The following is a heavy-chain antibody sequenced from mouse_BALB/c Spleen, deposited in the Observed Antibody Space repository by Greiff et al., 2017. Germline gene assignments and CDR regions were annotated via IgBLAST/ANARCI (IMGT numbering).Heavy chain of an antibody. D-gene: IGHD1-1*01. CDR1: GFTFSSYG. V-gene: IGHV5-6*01. CDR2: ISSGGSYT. CDR3: ASLPLYYGSSSAWFAY. J-gene: IGHJ3*01. Sequence: EVMLVESGGDLVKPGGSLKLSCAASGFTFSSYGMSWVRQTPDKRLEWVATISSGGSYTYYPDSVKGRFTISRDNAKNTLYLQMSSLKSEDTAMYYCASLPLYYGSSSAWFAYWGQGTLVTVSA.